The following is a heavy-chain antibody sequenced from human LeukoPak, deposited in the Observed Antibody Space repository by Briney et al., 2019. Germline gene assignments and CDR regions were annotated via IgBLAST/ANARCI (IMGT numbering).Heavy chain of an antibody. V-gene: IGHV4-59*01. CDR2: MYHSGST. D-gene: IGHD1-26*01. J-gene: IGHJ4*02. CDR3: ARAIVGAYYFDY. Sequence: PSETLSLTCTVSGGSISSYYWSWIRQPPGKGLEWIGYMYHSGSTHYNPSLKSRVTIAIDTSKNQFSLKLNSVTAADTAVYYCARAIVGAYYFDYWGQGTLVTVSS. CDR1: GGSISSYY.